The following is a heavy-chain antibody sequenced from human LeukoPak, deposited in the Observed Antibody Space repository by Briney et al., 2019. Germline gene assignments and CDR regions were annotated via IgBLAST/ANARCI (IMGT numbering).Heavy chain of an antibody. D-gene: IGHD4-11*01. J-gene: IGHJ6*03. V-gene: IGHV1-46*01. Sequence: ASVKVSCKASGYTFTSYYMHWVRQAPGQGLEWMGIINPSGGSTSYAQKFQGRVTMTRDMSTSTVYMELSSLRSEDTAVYYCARDNYGYYYYYYMDVWGKGTTVTVSS. CDR1: GYTFTSYY. CDR2: INPSGGST. CDR3: ARDNYGYYYYYYMDV.